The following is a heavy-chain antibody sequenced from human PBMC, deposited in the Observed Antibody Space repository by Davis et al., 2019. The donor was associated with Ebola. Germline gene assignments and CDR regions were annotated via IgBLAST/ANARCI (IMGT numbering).Heavy chain of an antibody. J-gene: IGHJ4*02. CDR3: ARRIAALGFDY. CDR1: GFTFSSYW. V-gene: IGHV3-7*03. CDR2: IKQDGSEK. Sequence: GESLKISCAASGFTFSSYWMSWVRQAPGKGLEWVANIKQDGSEKYYVDSVKGRFTISRDNAKNSLYLQMNSLRAEDTAVYYCARRIAALGFDYWGQGTLVTVSS. D-gene: IGHD6-6*01.